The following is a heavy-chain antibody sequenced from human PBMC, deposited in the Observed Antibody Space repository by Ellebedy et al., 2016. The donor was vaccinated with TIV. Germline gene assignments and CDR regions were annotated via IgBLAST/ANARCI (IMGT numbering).Heavy chain of an antibody. J-gene: IGHJ4*02. CDR1: GFTFTNYA. Sequence: GGSLRLXCAASGFTFTNYAMNWVRQTPGKALEWVSAISGRGGTTYYADSVKGRFSISRDNSKNMLYLQMNSLRAEDTAVYYCAIGPMESLFRGDSFDYWGQGTPVTVSS. D-gene: IGHD3-3*01. CDR3: AIGPMESLFRGDSFDY. V-gene: IGHV3-23*01. CDR2: ISGRGGTT.